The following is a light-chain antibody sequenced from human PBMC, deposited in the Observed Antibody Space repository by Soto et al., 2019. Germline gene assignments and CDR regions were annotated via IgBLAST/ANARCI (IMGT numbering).Light chain of an antibody. J-gene: IGLJ2*01. V-gene: IGLV2-8*01. CDR3: SSYGGNNNVL. CDR1: SSDVGGYNY. Sequence: QSALTQPPSASGSPGQSVTISCTGTSSDVGGYNYVSWYQQHPGQAPKLLIYEVSKRPPGVPDRFSGSKSGNTASLTVSGLQAEDEADYYCSSYGGNNNVLFGGGTKLTVL. CDR2: EVS.